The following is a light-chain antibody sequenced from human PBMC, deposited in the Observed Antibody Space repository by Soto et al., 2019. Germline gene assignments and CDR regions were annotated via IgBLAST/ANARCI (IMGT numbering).Light chain of an antibody. CDR3: SSYTSSSTF. Sequence: QSALTQPASVSGSPGQSITISCTGTSSDFGGYNYVSWYQQHPGKAPKLMIYEVSNRPSGVSNRFSGSKSGNTASLTISGLQAEDEADYYCSSYTSSSTFFGTGTKLTVL. CDR1: SSDFGGYNY. J-gene: IGLJ1*01. CDR2: EVS. V-gene: IGLV2-14*01.